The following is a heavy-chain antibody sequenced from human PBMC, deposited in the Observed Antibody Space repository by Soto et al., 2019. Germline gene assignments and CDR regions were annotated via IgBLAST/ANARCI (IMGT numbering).Heavy chain of an antibody. CDR2: IIPILGIA. CDR3: ARGGGGITGTTVSWFDP. J-gene: IGHJ5*02. V-gene: IGHV1-69*02. D-gene: IGHD1-7*01. CDR1: GGTFSSYT. Sequence: SVKVSCKASGGTFSSYTISWVRQAPGQGLEWMGRIIPILGIANYAQKFQGRVTITADKSTSTAYMELSSLRSEDTAVYYCARGGGGITGTTVSWFDPWGQGTLVTVSS.